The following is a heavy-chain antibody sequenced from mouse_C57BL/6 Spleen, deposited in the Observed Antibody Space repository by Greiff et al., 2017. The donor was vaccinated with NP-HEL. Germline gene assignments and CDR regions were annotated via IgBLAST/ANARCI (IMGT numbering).Heavy chain of an antibody. CDR2: ISYDGSN. V-gene: IGHV3-6*01. J-gene: IGHJ3*01. D-gene: IGHD2-5*01. Sequence: ESGPGLVKPSQSLSLTCSVTGYSITSGYYWNWIRQFPGNKLEWMGYISYDGSNNYNPSLKNRISITRDTSKNQFFLKLNSVTTEDTATYYCARDYSNYVSFAYWGQGTLVTVSA. CDR3: ARDYSNYVSFAY. CDR1: GYSITSGYY.